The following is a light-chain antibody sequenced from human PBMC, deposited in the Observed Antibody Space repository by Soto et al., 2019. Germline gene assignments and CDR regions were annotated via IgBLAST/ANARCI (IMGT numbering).Light chain of an antibody. CDR3: QQTYSSPLFS. CDR1: QSISTY. V-gene: IGKV1-39*01. CDR2: AAS. J-gene: IGKJ3*01. Sequence: DIHMTQSPSSLSASVGDRVTISCRPSQSISTYLNWYQQRPGTAPKLLIYAASTLQSGVPSRFSGRGSGTDFTLTISNVQPEDFATYYCQQTYSSPLFSFGPGTKVDFK.